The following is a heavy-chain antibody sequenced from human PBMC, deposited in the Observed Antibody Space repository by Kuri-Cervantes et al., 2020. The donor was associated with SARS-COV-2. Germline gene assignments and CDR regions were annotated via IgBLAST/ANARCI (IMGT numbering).Heavy chain of an antibody. J-gene: IGHJ3*02. V-gene: IGHV1-46*01. D-gene: IGHD2-2*01. CDR2: INPSGGST. CDR1: GYTFTSYY. Sequence: ASVKVSCKASGYTFTSYYMHWVRQAPGQGLEWMGIINPSGGSTSYAQKFQGRVTMTRDTSTSTVYMEQSSLRSEDTAVYYCAREDIVVVPAYYDDAFDIWGQGTMVTVSS. CDR3: AREDIVVVPAYYDDAFDI.